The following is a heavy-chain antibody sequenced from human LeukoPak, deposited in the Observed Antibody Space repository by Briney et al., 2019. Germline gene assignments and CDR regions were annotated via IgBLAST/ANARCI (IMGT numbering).Heavy chain of an antibody. Sequence: EASVKVSCKVSGYSLTELSMHWVRQAPGKGLEWVGWMNPNSGNTGYAQKFQGRVTMTRNTSISTAYMELSSLRSEDTAVYYCARELSLWGQGTLVTVSS. D-gene: IGHD3-16*02. CDR2: MNPNSGNT. CDR3: ARELSL. CDR1: GYSLTELS. J-gene: IGHJ4*02. V-gene: IGHV1-8*01.